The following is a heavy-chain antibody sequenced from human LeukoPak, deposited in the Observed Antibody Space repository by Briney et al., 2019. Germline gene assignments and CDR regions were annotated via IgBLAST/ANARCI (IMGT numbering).Heavy chain of an antibody. J-gene: IGHJ4*02. Sequence: SVTASCKASGGTPSSYAINWVRQAPGQGLEWMGGIITIFGTANYAQKCQGRVTITADNSTSTAYMELSSQRSEDTAVYYCARTRSSSSSWYGRFDYWGQGTLVTVSS. CDR1: GGTPSSYA. CDR2: IITIFGTA. CDR3: ARTRSSSSSWYGRFDY. V-gene: IGHV1-69*06. D-gene: IGHD6-13*01.